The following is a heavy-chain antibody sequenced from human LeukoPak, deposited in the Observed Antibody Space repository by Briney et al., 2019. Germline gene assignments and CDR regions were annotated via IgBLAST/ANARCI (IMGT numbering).Heavy chain of an antibody. Sequence: PGGSLRLSCAASGFTFSSYAMHWVRQAPGKGLEWVAVISYDGSNKYYADSVKGRFTISRDNSKNTLYLQMNSLRAEDTAVYYCARDLITMIVVVITGGFDYWGQGTLVTVSS. CDR1: GFTFSSYA. V-gene: IGHV3-30-3*01. D-gene: IGHD3-22*01. CDR3: ARDLITMIVVVITGGFDY. CDR2: ISYDGSNK. J-gene: IGHJ4*02.